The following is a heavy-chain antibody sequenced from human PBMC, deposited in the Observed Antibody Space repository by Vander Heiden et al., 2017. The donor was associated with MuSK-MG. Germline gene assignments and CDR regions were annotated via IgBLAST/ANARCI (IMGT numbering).Heavy chain of an antibody. CDR2: INAGNGNT. D-gene: IGHD3-10*01. J-gene: IGHJ6*02. V-gene: IGHV1-3*01. CDR1: GYTFTSYA. CDR3: ARGKVVVQGGSIPYYGMDV. Sequence: QVQLVQSGAEVKKPGASVKVSCKASGYTFTSYAMHWVRQAPGQRLEWMGWINAGNGNTKYSQKFQGSVTFTRDTSASTAYMELSSLRSEETALYYCARGKVVVQGGSIPYYGMDVWGQGTTVTVSS.